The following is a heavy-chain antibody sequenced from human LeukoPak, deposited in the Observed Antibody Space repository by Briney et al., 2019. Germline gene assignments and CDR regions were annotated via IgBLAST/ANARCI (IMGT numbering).Heavy chain of an antibody. Sequence: SETLSLTCTVSGGSISSSSYYWGWIRQPPGKGLEWIGTIYYSGSTYYNPSLKSRVTISVDTSKNQFSLNLSSVTAADTAMYYCARGLENWNVYIFAYWGQGTLVTVSS. CDR1: GGSISSSSYY. CDR3: ARGLENWNVYIFAY. V-gene: IGHV4-39*07. CDR2: IYYSGST. J-gene: IGHJ4*02. D-gene: IGHD1-1*01.